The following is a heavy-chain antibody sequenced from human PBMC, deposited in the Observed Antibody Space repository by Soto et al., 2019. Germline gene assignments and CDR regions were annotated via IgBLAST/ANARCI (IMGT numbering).Heavy chain of an antibody. D-gene: IGHD3-16*01. J-gene: IGHJ3*01. CDR3: ATRPLLRGAP. CDR2: IWTSGST. V-gene: IGHV3-53*01. Sequence: EVQLVESGGGLIQPGGSLRLSCEAAGFTFSSNDRNWVRQAPGKGLEWVSLIWTSGSTAYADSVKGRLTISRDNSKSALYLHMSSLRAEDTAVYYSATRPLLRGAPWGQGTMVTVSS. CDR1: GFTFSSND.